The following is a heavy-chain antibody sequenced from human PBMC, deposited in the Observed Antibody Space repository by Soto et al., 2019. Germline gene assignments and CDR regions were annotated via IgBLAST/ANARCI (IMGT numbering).Heavy chain of an antibody. Sequence: PGGSLRLSCAASGFTFSSYSMNWVRQAPGKGLEWVSSISSSSSYIYYADSVKGRFTISRDNAKNSLYLQMNSLRAEDTAVYYCARDTKLSSGWPPAFDYWGQGTLVTVSS. V-gene: IGHV3-21*01. D-gene: IGHD6-19*01. CDR2: ISSSSSYI. CDR1: GFTFSSYS. CDR3: ARDTKLSSGWPPAFDY. J-gene: IGHJ4*02.